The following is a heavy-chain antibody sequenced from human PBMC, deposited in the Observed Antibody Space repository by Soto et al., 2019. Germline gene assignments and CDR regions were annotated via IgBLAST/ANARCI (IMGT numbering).Heavy chain of an antibody. V-gene: IGHV4-61*01. CDR3: ARYSDYSGYRYNFDS. CDR2: IYYSGST. J-gene: IGHJ4*02. Sequence: SETLSLTCTVSGGSASSGNHYWSWIRQPPGKGLEWIGHIYYSGSTNYKPSLKSRVTLSVDTSQNQFSLKLSSVSAADSAVYYCARYSDYSGYRYNFDSWGQGTQVTVS. D-gene: IGHD4-17*01. CDR1: GGSASSGNHY.